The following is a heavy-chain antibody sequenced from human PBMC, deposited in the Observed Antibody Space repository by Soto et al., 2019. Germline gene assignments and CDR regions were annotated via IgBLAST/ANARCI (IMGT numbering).Heavy chain of an antibody. Sequence: GGSLRLSCAASGFTFSNAWMSWVRQAPGKGLEWVGRIKSKTDGGTTDYAAPVKGRFTISRDDSKNTLYLQMNSLKTEDTAVYYCTTHRPLLRFLEWLLYYFDYWGQGTLVTVSS. CDR1: GFTFSNAW. D-gene: IGHD3-3*01. CDR2: IKSKTDGGTT. CDR3: TTHRPLLRFLEWLLYYFDY. V-gene: IGHV3-15*01. J-gene: IGHJ4*02.